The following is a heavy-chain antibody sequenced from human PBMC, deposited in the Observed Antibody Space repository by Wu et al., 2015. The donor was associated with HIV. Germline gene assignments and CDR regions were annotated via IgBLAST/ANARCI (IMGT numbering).Heavy chain of an antibody. J-gene: IGHJ4*02. CDR3: ATSLEVSGFDY. D-gene: IGHD3-16*01. Sequence: VQLVQSGAEMKKTGSSVKVSCKPSRGTFSNYAISWVQQAPGKGLKWMGFVDPENGQTMYSEKFRRRVTITADRSTDTAYMELTRLTPEDTAIYYCATSLEVSGFDYWGQGSLVTVSS. CDR1: RGTFSNYA. CDR2: VDPENGQT. V-gene: IGHV1-69-2*01.